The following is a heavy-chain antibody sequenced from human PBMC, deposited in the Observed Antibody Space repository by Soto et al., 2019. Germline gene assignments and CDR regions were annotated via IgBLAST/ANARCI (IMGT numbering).Heavy chain of an antibody. D-gene: IGHD3-16*01. CDR2: MNPNSGNT. CDR3: ARGWGTPRDY. J-gene: IGHJ4*02. V-gene: IGHV1-8*01. CDR1: GYTFTSYD. Sequence: QVQLVQSGAEVKKPGASVKVSCKASGYTFTSYDINWVRQATGQGLEWMGWMNPNSGNTGYAQKYXXSGTKTRNTSIRTASMALSSLRSEATAVYYCARGWGTPRDYWGQGPLVTVSS.